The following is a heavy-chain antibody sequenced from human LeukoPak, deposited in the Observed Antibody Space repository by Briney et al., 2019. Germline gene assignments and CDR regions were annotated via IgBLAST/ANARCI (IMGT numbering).Heavy chain of an antibody. CDR1: GFTFSCYS. CDR3: ARAGAVANYGMDV. CDR2: ISSSSSYI. D-gene: IGHD6-19*01. V-gene: IGHV3-21*01. J-gene: IGHJ6*04. Sequence: GGSLRLSCAASGFTFSCYSMNWVRQAPGKGLEWVSSISSSSSYIYYADSVKGRFTISRDNAKNSLYLQMNSLRAEDTAVYYCARAGAVANYGMDVWGKGTTVTVSS.